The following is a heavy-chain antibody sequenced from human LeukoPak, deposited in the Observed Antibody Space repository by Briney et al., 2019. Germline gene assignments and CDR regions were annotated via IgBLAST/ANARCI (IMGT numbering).Heavy chain of an antibody. CDR2: ISSSSSYI. J-gene: IGHJ4*02. V-gene: IGHV3-21*01. Sequence: GGSLRLSCAASGFTFSSYSMNWVRQAPGKGLEWVSSISSSSSYIYYADSVKGRFTISRDNAKNSLYLQMNSLRAEDTAVYYCARDLNSRLSKADYWGQGTLVTVSS. D-gene: IGHD2/OR15-2a*01. CDR1: GFTFSSYS. CDR3: ARDLNSRLSKADY.